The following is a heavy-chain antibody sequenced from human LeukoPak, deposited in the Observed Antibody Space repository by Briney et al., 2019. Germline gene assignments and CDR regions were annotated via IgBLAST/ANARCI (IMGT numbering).Heavy chain of an antibody. CDR2: INYSGST. V-gene: IGHV4-39*01. D-gene: IGHD3-10*01. Sequence: SETLSLTCTVSGGSIRSYYWSCIRQPPGKGLEWIASINYSGSTYYNPSLKSRDTISVDTSENQFSLKLSSVTAADTAVYYCARYVVYGSGKYYFDYWGQGTLVTVSS. J-gene: IGHJ4*02. CDR1: GGSIRSYY. CDR3: ARYVVYGSGKYYFDY.